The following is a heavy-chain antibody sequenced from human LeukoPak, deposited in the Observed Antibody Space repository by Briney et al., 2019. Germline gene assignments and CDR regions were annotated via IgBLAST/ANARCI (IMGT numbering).Heavy chain of an antibody. J-gene: IGHJ4*02. D-gene: IGHD3-9*01. CDR1: GFTFSGSA. V-gene: IGHV3-73*01. CDR3: ARDRGSLRYFDWFDYVMDY. CDR2: IRSKANSYAT. Sequence: GGSLKLSCAASGFTFSGSAMHWVRQASGKGLEWVGRIRSKANSYATAYAASVIGRFTISRDDSKNTTFLQMDSQKTEDTAVYYCARDRGSLRYFDWFDYVMDYWGQGTLVTVSS.